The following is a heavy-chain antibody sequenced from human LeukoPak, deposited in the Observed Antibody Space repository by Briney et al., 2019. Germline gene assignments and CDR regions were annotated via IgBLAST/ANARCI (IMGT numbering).Heavy chain of an antibody. J-gene: IGHJ4*02. Sequence: GGSLRLSCSASGFTFSSYAMHWVRHAPGKGLEYVSAISSNRGSTYYADSVKGRFTLSRDNSKNTLYLQMSSLRAEDTAVYYCVKDLLPGYSGGWSMNYWGQGTLVTVSS. CDR2: ISSNRGST. D-gene: IGHD6-19*01. CDR3: VKDLLPGYSGGWSMNY. CDR1: GFTFSSYA. V-gene: IGHV3-64D*06.